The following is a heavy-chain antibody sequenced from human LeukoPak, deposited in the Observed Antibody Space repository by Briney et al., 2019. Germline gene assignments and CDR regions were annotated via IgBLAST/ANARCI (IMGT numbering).Heavy chain of an antibody. Sequence: GGSLRLSCAASGLTFSNYEMNWVRQAPGKGLEWVSSISSRSGYIYYADSVKGRFTISRDNAKNSLYLQMNSLRAEDTAVYYCAREEDYFDSSGYYLSAFDIWGQGTMVTVSS. V-gene: IGHV3-21*01. J-gene: IGHJ3*02. CDR3: AREEDYFDSSGYYLSAFDI. D-gene: IGHD3-22*01. CDR1: GLTFSNYE. CDR2: ISSRSGYI.